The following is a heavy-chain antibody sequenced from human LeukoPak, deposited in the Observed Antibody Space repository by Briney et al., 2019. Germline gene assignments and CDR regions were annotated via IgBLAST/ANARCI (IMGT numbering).Heavy chain of an antibody. CDR3: ARGGRSSGWYVWYYYGMDV. CDR2: INHSGST. CDR1: GGSFSGYY. Sequence: SETLSLTCAGYGGSFSGYYWSWIRQPPGKGLEWIGEINHSGSTNYNPSLKSRVTISVDTSKNQFSLKLSSVTAADTAVYYCARGGRSSGWYVWYYYGMDVWGQGTTVTVSS. V-gene: IGHV4-34*01. J-gene: IGHJ6*02. D-gene: IGHD6-13*01.